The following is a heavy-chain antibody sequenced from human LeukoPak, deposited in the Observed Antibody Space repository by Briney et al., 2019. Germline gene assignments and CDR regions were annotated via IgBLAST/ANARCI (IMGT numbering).Heavy chain of an antibody. CDR1: GGSISSHY. CDR2: IYNSGST. J-gene: IGHJ3*01. Sequence: SSETLSLTCTVSGGSISSHYWSWIRQPPGKGLEWIAYIYNSGSTNYNPSLKSRVTISLDTSKNQFSLHLTSVTAADTAVYFCARDDYGVFDAFDVWGQGTVVTVSS. D-gene: IGHD3-16*01. CDR3: ARDDYGVFDAFDV. V-gene: IGHV4-59*08.